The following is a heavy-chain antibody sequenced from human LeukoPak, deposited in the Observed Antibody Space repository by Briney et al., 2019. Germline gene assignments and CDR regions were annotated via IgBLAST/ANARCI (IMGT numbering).Heavy chain of an antibody. CDR3: AKDRSQWLGPYDRSFDY. D-gene: IGHD6-19*01. CDR2: ISGSGGST. J-gene: IGHJ4*02. V-gene: IGHV3-23*01. CDR1: GFTFSSYA. Sequence: GGSLRLSCAASGFTFSSYAMSWVRQAPGKGLEWVSAISGSGGSTYYADSVKGRFTISRDNSKNTLYLQMNSLRAEDTAVYYCAKDRSQWLGPYDRSFDYWGQGTLVTVSS.